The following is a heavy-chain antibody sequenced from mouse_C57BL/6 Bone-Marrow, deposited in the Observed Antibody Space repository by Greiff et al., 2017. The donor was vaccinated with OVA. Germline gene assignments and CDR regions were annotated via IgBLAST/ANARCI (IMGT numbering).Heavy chain of an antibody. Sequence: EVQLQQSGPELVKPGASVKISCKASGYTFTDYYMNWVKQSHGKSLEWIGDINPNNGGTSYNQKFKGKATLTVDKSSSTAYMELRSLTSEDSAVYYCAALRDWYFDVWGTGTTVTVSS. V-gene: IGHV1-26*01. CDR2: INPNNGGT. J-gene: IGHJ1*03. CDR1: GYTFTDYY. D-gene: IGHD1-1*01. CDR3: AALRDWYFDV.